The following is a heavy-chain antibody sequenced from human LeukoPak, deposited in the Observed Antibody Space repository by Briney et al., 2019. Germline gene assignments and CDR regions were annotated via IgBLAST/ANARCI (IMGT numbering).Heavy chain of an antibody. CDR1: GLTFSTYS. D-gene: IGHD3-22*01. J-gene: IGHJ5*02. CDR2: ISSSSTI. Sequence: GGSLRLSCAASGLTFSTYSIDWVRQAPGKGLEWISYISSSSTIDFADSVKGRFAISRDNARNSVYLQMNSLRAEDTAVYYCARVHTSSYAADLWGQGTLVTVSS. V-gene: IGHV3-48*04. CDR3: ARVHTSSYAADL.